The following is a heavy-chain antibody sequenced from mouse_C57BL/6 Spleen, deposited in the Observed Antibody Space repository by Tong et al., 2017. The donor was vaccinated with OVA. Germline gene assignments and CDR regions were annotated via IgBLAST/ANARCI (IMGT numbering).Heavy chain of an antibody. Sequence: EVQLQESGPELVKPGASVKISCKASGYSFTDYNMNWVKQSNGNSLEWIGVINPNYGTTSYNQKFKGKATLTVDQSSSTAYMQLNSLTSEDSAVYYCARSSIYDGYPAWFAYWGQGTLVTVSA. CDR2: INPNYGTT. CDR1: GYSFTDYN. J-gene: IGHJ3*01. CDR3: ARSSIYDGYPAWFAY. V-gene: IGHV1-39*01. D-gene: IGHD2-3*01.